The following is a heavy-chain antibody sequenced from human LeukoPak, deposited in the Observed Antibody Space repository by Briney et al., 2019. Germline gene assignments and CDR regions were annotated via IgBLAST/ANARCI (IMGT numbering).Heavy chain of an antibody. J-gene: IGHJ4*02. D-gene: IGHD1-26*01. Sequence: VASVKVSCKASGGTLSRSTISWVRQAPGQGLEWMGGIIPIFGTPNYAQKFQGRVTITADESTATAYMELSSLRSDDTAVYYCARDYGVGSTMFDYYWGQGTLVTVSS. CDR3: ARDYGVGSTMFDYY. V-gene: IGHV1-69*01. CDR2: IIPIFGTP. CDR1: GGTLSRST.